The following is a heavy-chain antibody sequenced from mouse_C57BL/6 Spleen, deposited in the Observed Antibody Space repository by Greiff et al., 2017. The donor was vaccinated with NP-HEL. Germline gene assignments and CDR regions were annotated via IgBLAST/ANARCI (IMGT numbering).Heavy chain of an antibody. CDR3: ARIYYDYGRY. CDR2: IDPENGDT. J-gene: IGHJ3*01. V-gene: IGHV14-4*01. CDR1: GFNINDDY. Sequence: VQLKQSGAELVRPGASVKLSCTASGFNINDDYMHWVKQRPEQGLEWIGWIDPENGDTEYASKFQGKATITADTSSTTAYLQLSSLTSEDAAIYYCARIYYDYGRYGGQGTLVTVSA. D-gene: IGHD2-4*01.